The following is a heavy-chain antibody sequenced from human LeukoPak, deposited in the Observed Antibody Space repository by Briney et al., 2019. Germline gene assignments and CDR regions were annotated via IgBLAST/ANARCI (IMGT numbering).Heavy chain of an antibody. Sequence: SETLSLTCTVSGGSVTSSGYYWGWIRQPPGQRLEWIGSISYSGGTYYNPSLRSRVTISVDTSKNQFSLNLNSVTAADTAVYYCARDIRSGSYLHYWGQGTLVTVSS. CDR3: ARDIRSGSYLHY. J-gene: IGHJ1*01. CDR1: GGSVTSSGYY. CDR2: ISYSGGT. V-gene: IGHV4-39*07. D-gene: IGHD1-26*01.